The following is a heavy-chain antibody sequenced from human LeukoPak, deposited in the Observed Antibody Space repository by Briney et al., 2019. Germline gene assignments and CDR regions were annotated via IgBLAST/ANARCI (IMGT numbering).Heavy chain of an antibody. J-gene: IGHJ3*02. CDR1: GFTFSSYT. V-gene: IGHV3-21*01. CDR2: ISSSSSDI. Sequence: PGGSLRPSCAASGFTFSSYTMNWVRQAPGKGLEWVSCISSSSSDIYYADSVKGRFTISRDNAKNSLYLQMNSLRAEDTAVYYCARDRTAAWTDDAFDIWGQGTMLTVSS. D-gene: IGHD6-13*01. CDR3: ARDRTAAWTDDAFDI.